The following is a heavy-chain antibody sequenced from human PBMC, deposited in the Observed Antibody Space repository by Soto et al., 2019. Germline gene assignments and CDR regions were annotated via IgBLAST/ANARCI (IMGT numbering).Heavy chain of an antibody. Sequence: GGSLRLSCAASGLTLSSYAMSWVRQAPGEGLEWVSAISTSGASTYYADSVKGRFTISRDNSKNTLYLQMNSLRAEDTAVYYCGGTGVTPNIRSYYVDVWGKGTTVTVSS. V-gene: IGHV3-23*01. CDR2: ISTSGAST. CDR3: GGTGVTPNIRSYYVDV. J-gene: IGHJ6*03. CDR1: GLTLSSYA. D-gene: IGHD2-21*02.